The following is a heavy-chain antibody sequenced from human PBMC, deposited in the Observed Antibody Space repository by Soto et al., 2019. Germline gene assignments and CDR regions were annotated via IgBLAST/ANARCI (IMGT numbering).Heavy chain of an antibody. D-gene: IGHD5-18*01. CDR2: INSDGSST. Sequence: EVQLVESGGGLVQPGGSLRLSCAASGFTFSSYWMHWVRQAPGKGLVWVSRINSDGSSTSYADSVKGRFTISRDNAKNTLYLQMNSLRAEDTAVYYCARELGIQLWLGDYYYYGMDVWDQGTTVTVSS. CDR1: GFTFSSYW. CDR3: ARELGIQLWLGDYYYYGMDV. J-gene: IGHJ6*02. V-gene: IGHV3-74*01.